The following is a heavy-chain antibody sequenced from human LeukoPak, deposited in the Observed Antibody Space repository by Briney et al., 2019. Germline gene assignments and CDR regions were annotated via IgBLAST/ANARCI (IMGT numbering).Heavy chain of an antibody. D-gene: IGHD3-3*01. CDR1: GFTFSSYA. CDR3: AKGDLLWSGYEGFDP. Sequence: GGSLRLSCAASGFTFSSYAMSWVRQAPGKGLEWVSAISGSGGSTYYADSVKGRFTISRDNSKNTLYLQMNSLRAEDTAVYYCAKGDLLWSGYEGFDPWGQGTLVTVSS. CDR2: ISGSGGST. V-gene: IGHV3-23*01. J-gene: IGHJ5*02.